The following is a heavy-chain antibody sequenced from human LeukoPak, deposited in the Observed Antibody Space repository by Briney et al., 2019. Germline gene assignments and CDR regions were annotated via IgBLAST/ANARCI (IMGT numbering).Heavy chain of an antibody. CDR2: INHSGST. J-gene: IGHJ4*02. CDR3: ARVVPAGYCSGGSCYPSHIDY. V-gene: IGHV4-34*01. Sequence: PSETLSLTCAVYGGSFSGYYWSWIRQPPGKGLEWIGEINHSGSTNYKPSLKSRVTISVDTSKNQFSLKLSSVTAADTAVYYCARVVPAGYCSGGSCYPSHIDYWGQGTLVTVSS. D-gene: IGHD2-15*01. CDR1: GGSFSGYY.